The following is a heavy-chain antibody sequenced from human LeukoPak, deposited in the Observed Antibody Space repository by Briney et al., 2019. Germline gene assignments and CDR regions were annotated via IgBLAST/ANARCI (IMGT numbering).Heavy chain of an antibody. J-gene: IGHJ5*02. CDR3: ARGQYYFGSGSS. Sequence: GESLKISCKASGYSFTSYWISRVRQMPGKGLEWMGKIDPSDSYTNYSPSFQGHVTISADKSVSTAYLQWSSLKASDTAIYYCARGQYYFGSGSSWGQGTLVTVSS. CDR2: IDPSDSYT. V-gene: IGHV5-10-1*01. CDR1: GYSFTSYW. D-gene: IGHD3-10*01.